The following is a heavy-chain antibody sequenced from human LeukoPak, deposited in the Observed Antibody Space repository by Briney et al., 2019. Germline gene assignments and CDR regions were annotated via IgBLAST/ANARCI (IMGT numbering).Heavy chain of an antibody. D-gene: IGHD6-13*01. CDR2: IYTNGGT. V-gene: IGHV4-4*07. J-gene: IGHJ4*02. Sequence: PSETLSLTCTVSGGSISSYYWSWIRQPAGKGLEWIGRIYTNGGTTYNPSLKSRVTMSIDTSKNQFSLKLSSVTAADTAVYYCAREYNSSWYPEEYWGQGTLVTVSS. CDR3: AREYNSSWYPEEY. CDR1: GGSISSYY.